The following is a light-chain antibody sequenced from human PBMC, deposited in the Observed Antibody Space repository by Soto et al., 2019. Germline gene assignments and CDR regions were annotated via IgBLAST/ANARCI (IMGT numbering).Light chain of an antibody. V-gene: IGKV3-11*01. CDR1: ENVRTF. J-gene: IGKJ1*01. CDR3: QQHSHWPPWT. CDR2: GAS. Sequence: EVVLTQSPATLSLSPGERATLSCRASENVRTFVDWYQQKPGQAPRLLMFGASNRATGIPARFSGSGSGKDFPLNISNLEPGDFAVYYCQQHSHWPPWTFGQGTKVDIK.